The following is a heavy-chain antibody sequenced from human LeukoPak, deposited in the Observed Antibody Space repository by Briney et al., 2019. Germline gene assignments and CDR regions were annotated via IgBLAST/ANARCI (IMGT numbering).Heavy chain of an antibody. D-gene: IGHD1-26*01. CDR3: ARGSSGSPGEGYYYYYMDV. J-gene: IGHJ6*03. Sequence: PSGTLSLTCAVSGGSISSSNWWSWVRQPLGKGLEWIGEIYHSGSTNYNPSLKSRVTISVDKSKNQFSLKLSSVTAADTAVYYCARGSSGSPGEGYYYYYMDVWGKGTTVTVSS. CDR2: IYHSGST. V-gene: IGHV4-4*02. CDR1: GGSISSSNW.